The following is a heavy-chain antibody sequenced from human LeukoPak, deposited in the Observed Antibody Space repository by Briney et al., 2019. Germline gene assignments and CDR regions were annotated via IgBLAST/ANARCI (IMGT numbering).Heavy chain of an antibody. CDR1: GGSIRSSYYY. CDR2: IYDSGST. CDR3: ARGRYHYYDSSGYYTILSYYFDH. J-gene: IGHJ4*02. Sequence: PSETLSLTCTVSGGSIRSSYYYWGWIRQPPGKGLEWIGSIYDSGSTYYNPSLKSRVTISVDTSKNQFSLNLNSVTAADTAVYYCARGRYHYYDSSGYYTILSYYFDHWGQGTLGTVSS. V-gene: IGHV4-39*01. D-gene: IGHD3-22*01.